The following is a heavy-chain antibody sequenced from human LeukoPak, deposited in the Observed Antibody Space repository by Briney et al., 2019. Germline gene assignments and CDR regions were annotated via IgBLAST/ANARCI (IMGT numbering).Heavy chain of an antibody. V-gene: IGHV6-1*01. CDR2: THYRSKWYN. CDR3: AREEVTATAGQPLDY. CDR1: GDSDSSNSAA. Sequence: SQTLSLTCAISGDSDSSNSAAWNWIRQSPSRGLEWLGRTHYRSKWYNDYAVSVKSRITINPDTSKNQFSLQLNSVTPEDTAVYYCAREEVTATAGQPLDYWGQGTLVTVSS. J-gene: IGHJ4*02. D-gene: IGHD5-18*01.